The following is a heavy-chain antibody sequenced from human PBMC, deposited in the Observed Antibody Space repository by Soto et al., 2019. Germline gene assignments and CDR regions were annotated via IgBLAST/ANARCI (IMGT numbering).Heavy chain of an antibody. CDR1: GGSINNYY. CDR2: IYSSGST. J-gene: IGHJ4*02. V-gene: IGHV4-4*08. CDR3: ARWPVNFDY. Sequence: SETLSLTCTVSGGSINNYYWSWIRQPPGKALEWIGYIYSSGSTNYNPSLQGRVTMTTDTSTSTAYMELRSLRSDDTAVYYCARWPVNFDYWGQGTLVTVSS.